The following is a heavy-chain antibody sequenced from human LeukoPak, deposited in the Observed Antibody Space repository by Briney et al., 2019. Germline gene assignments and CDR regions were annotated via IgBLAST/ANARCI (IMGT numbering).Heavy chain of an antibody. CDR3: ARATFMVRGVIDAFDI. CDR1: GGSISSYY. J-gene: IGHJ3*02. V-gene: IGHV4-59*01. CDR2: IYYSGST. Sequence: PSETLSLTCTVSGGSISSYYWSWIRQAPGKGLEWIGYIYYSGSTNYNPSLKSRVTISVDTSKNQFSLKLSSVTAVDTAVYYCARATFMVRGVIDAFDIWGQGTMVTVSS. D-gene: IGHD3-10*01.